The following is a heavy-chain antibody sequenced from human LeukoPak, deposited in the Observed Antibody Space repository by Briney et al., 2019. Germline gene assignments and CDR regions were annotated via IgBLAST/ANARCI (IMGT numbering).Heavy chain of an antibody. J-gene: IGHJ2*01. D-gene: IGHD5-24*01. Sequence: SETLSLTCTVSGGXIRSSSYYWGWIRQPPGKGLEWIGSIFYSGSTYYNPSLKSRVTISVDTSKNQFSLKLSSVTAADTAVYYCVRKGDGYNSGYFDLWGRGTLVTVSS. CDR1: GGXIRSSSYY. CDR3: VRKGDGYNSGYFDL. CDR2: IFYSGST. V-gene: IGHV4-39*01.